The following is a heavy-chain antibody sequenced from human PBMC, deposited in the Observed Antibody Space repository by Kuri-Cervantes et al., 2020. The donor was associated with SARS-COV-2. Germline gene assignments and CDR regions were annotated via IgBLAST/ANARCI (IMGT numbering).Heavy chain of an antibody. CDR1: GFTFSSYA. CDR3: ASSFGVVFYYMDV. J-gene: IGHJ6*03. Sequence: GESLKISCAASGFTFSSYAMSWVRQAPGKGLEWVSAISGSGGSTYYADSVKGRFTISRDNSKNTLYLQMNSLRAEDTAVYYCASSFGVVFYYMDVWGKGTTVTVSS. D-gene: IGHD3-3*01. V-gene: IGHV3-23*01. CDR2: ISGSGGST.